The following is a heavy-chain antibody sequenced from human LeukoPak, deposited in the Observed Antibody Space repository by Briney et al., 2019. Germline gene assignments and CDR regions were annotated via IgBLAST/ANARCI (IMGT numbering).Heavy chain of an antibody. D-gene: IGHD3-10*01. V-gene: IGHV3-30*03. CDR1: GFTFSSYG. CDR2: ISYDGSNK. J-gene: IGHJ4*02. CDR3: ATGKARFREDYFDY. Sequence: GGSLRLSCAASGFTFSSYGMHWVRQAPGKGLEWVAVISYDGSNKYYADSVKGRFTISRDNSKNTLYLQMNSLRAEDTAVYYCATGKARFREDYFDYWGQGTLVTVSS.